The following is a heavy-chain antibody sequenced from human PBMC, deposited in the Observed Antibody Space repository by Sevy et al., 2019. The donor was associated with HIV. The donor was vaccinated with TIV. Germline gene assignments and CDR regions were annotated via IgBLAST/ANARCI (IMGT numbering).Heavy chain of an antibody. D-gene: IGHD3-10*01. V-gene: IGHV1-18*01. CDR3: ARDRSDYGSGSYYNPLDY. CDR2: ISGYNGNT. Sequence: ASVKVSCKASGYTFSSYGISWVRQAPGQGLEWMGWISGYNGNTKYVEKIQGRVTMTIDTVTNTAYMELRSLRSDDTAIYYCARDRSDYGSGSYYNPLDYWGQGIPVTVSS. CDR1: GYTFSSYG. J-gene: IGHJ4*02.